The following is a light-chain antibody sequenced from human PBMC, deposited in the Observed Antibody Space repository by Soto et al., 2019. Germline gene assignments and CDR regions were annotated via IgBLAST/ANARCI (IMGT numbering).Light chain of an antibody. J-gene: IGKJ4*01. CDR2: AAS. CDR1: QTISNY. V-gene: IGKV1-6*02. CDR3: LQDYNYPLT. Sequence: IQMTQSPSSLSGSVGDSVSITCGASQTISNYLKWYQQKSGQAPKLLIYAASSLQSGVPSRFSGSGSGTDFTLTISSLQPEDFATYYCLQDYNYPLTFGGGTKVDIK.